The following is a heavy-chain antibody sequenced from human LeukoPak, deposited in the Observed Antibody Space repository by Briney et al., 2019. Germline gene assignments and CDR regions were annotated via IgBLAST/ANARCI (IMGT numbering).Heavy chain of an antibody. V-gene: IGHV3-30-3*02. Sequence: SGGSLRLSCAASGFTFSSYAMHWVRQAPGKGLEWVAVISYDGSNKYYADSVKGRFTISRDSSKNTLYLQMNSLRTEDTAVYYCAKSSAGYYDSSGYPYVYWGQGTLVTVSS. D-gene: IGHD3-22*01. CDR2: ISYDGSNK. CDR1: GFTFSSYA. J-gene: IGHJ4*02. CDR3: AKSSAGYYDSSGYPYVY.